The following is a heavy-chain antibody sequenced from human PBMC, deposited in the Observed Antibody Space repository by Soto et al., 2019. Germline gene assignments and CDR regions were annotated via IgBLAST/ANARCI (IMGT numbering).Heavy chain of an antibody. V-gene: IGHV6-1*01. CDR3: ACSDRSGFGYYY. CDR1: GDSVSSNSAA. Sequence: SQTLSLTCDISGDSVSSNSAAWNWIRQSPTRGLEWLGRTSYRSKWYNDYAVSVKSRITINPDTSKNQFSLQLNSVTPEDTALYYFACSDRSGFGYYYWGQRTLVTVSS. D-gene: IGHD3-22*01. J-gene: IGHJ4*02. CDR2: TSYRSKWYN.